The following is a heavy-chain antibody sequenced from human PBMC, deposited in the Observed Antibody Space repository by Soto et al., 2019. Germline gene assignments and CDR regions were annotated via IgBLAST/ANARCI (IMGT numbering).Heavy chain of an antibody. D-gene: IGHD3-9*01. CDR3: ARDGDAVYDILTGYSNWFDP. V-gene: IGHV1-18*01. CDR1: GYTFTSYG. J-gene: IGHJ5*02. CDR2: ISAYNGNT. Sequence: QVQLVQSGAEVKQPRASVKVSCKASGYTFTSYGISWVRQAPGQGLEWMGWISAYNGNTNYAQKLQGRVTMTTDTSTSTAYMELRSLRSDDTAVYYCARDGDAVYDILTGYSNWFDPWGQGTLVNVSS.